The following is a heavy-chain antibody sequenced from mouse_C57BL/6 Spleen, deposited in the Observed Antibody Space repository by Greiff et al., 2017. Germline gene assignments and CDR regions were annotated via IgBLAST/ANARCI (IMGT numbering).Heavy chain of an antibody. CDR1: GYTFTGYW. J-gene: IGHJ4*01. D-gene: IGHD2-12*01. CDR3: ARSNSYDDGYYYAMDF. V-gene: IGHV1-9*01. Sequence: VKLMESGAELMKPGASVKLSCKATGYTFTGYWIEWVKQRPGHGLEWIGEILPGSGSTNYNEKFKGKATFTEDTSSNTAYMQLSSLTTEDSAIYYCARSNSYDDGYYYAMDFWGQGTSVTVSS. CDR2: ILPGSGST.